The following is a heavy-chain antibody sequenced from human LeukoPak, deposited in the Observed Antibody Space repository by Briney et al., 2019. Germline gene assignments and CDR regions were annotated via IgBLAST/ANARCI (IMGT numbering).Heavy chain of an antibody. CDR1: GFTFSIYS. CDR3: TRYYGSGGPPFDY. CDR2: ISSSSSYI. J-gene: IGHJ4*02. D-gene: IGHD3-10*01. V-gene: IGHV3-21*01. Sequence: GGSLRLSCAASGFTFSIYSMNWVSQAPGKGLEWVSSISSSSSYIYYADSVKGRFTISRDNAKNSLYLQMNSLRAEDTAVYYCTRYYGSGGPPFDYWGQGTLVTVSS.